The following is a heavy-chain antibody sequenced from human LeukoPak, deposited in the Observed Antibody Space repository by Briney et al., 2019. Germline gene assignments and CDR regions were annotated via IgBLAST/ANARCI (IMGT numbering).Heavy chain of an antibody. J-gene: IGHJ6*02. CDR1: GYTFTSYG. CDR3: ARARTVAYYPYGMDV. CDR2: ISAYNGNT. V-gene: IGHV1-18*01. D-gene: IGHD4-23*01. Sequence: RASVKVSCKASGYTFTSYGISWVRQAPGQGPEWMGWISAYNGNTNYAQNLQGRVTMTTDTTTSTAYMELRSLRSDDTAVYYCARARTVAYYPYGMDVWGQGTTVTVSS.